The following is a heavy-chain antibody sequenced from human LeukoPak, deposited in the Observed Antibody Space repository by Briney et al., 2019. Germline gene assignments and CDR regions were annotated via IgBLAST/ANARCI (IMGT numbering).Heavy chain of an antibody. CDR3: ARDPLSYYYDSSGYYQD. Sequence: PGRSLRLSCAASGFTFSSYGMHWVRQAPGKGLEWVAVIWYDGSNKYYADSVKGRFTISRDNSKNTLYLQMNSLRAEDTAVYYCARDPLSYYYDSSGYYQDWGQGTLVTVSS. V-gene: IGHV3-33*08. CDR1: GFTFSSYG. J-gene: IGHJ4*02. CDR2: IWYDGSNK. D-gene: IGHD3-22*01.